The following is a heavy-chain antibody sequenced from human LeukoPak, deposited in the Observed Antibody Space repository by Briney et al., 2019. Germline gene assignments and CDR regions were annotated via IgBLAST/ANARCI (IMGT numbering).Heavy chain of an antibody. J-gene: IGHJ4*02. D-gene: IGHD2-15*01. CDR1: GYSISSGYY. CDR2: IYHSGST. Sequence: SETLSLTCTVSGYSISSGYYWGWIRQPPGKGLEWIGSIYHSGSTYYNPSLKSRVTISVDTSKNQFSLKLSSVTAADTAVYYCARGRTYCSGGSCYRPHYYFDYWGQGTLVTVSS. CDR3: ARGRTYCSGGSCYRPHYYFDY. V-gene: IGHV4-38-2*02.